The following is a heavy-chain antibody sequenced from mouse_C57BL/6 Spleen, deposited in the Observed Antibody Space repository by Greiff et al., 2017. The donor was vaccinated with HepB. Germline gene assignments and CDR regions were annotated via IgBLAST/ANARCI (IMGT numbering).Heavy chain of an antibody. Sequence: EVQLQQSGPELVKPGASVKISCKASGYSFTGYYMNWVKQSPEKSLEWIGEINPSTGGTTYNQKFKAKATLTVDKSSSTAYMQLKSLTSEDSAVYYCARNPLSTTVESGYFDVWGTGTTVTVSS. CDR1: GYSFTGYY. J-gene: IGHJ1*03. CDR2: INPSTGGT. D-gene: IGHD1-2*01. V-gene: IGHV1-42*01. CDR3: ARNPLSTTVESGYFDV.